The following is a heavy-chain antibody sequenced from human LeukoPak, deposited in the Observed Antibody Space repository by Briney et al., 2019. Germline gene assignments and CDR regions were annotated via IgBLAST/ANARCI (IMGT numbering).Heavy chain of an antibody. D-gene: IGHD6-13*01. CDR2: IIPIFGTA. CDR3: ARAWQQLVKDAFDI. J-gene: IGHJ3*02. CDR1: GGTFTSYA. Sequence: GASVKLSCKASGGTFTSYAISWVRQAPGQGHEWMGGIIPIFGTANYAQKFQGRVTITADESTSTAYMELSSLRSEDTAVYYRARAWQQLVKDAFDIWGQGTMVTVSS. V-gene: IGHV1-69*01.